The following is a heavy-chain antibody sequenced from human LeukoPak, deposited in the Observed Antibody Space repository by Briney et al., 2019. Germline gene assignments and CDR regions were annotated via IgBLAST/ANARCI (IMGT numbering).Heavy chain of an antibody. CDR1: GFTFSSYE. CDR3: ASSKRSGYSYGYYFDY. CDR2: ISSSGSTI. J-gene: IGHJ4*02. Sequence: GGSLRLSCAAPGFTFSSYEMNWVRQAPGKGLEWVSYISSSGSTIYYADSVKGRFTISRDNAKNSLYLQMNSLRAEDTAVYYCASSKRSGYSYGYYFDYWGQGTLVTVSS. D-gene: IGHD5-18*01. V-gene: IGHV3-48*03.